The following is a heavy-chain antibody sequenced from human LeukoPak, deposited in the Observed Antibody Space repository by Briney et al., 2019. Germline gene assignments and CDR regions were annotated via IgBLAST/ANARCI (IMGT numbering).Heavy chain of an antibody. CDR3: ARCPSEELGYFDY. CDR2: INHSGST. Sequence: SETLSLTCAVYGGSFSGYYWRWIRQPPGKGLEWIGEINHSGSTNYNPSLKSRVTISVDTSKNQFSLKLSSVTAADTAVYYCARCPSEELGYFDYWGQGTLVTVSS. V-gene: IGHV4-34*01. J-gene: IGHJ4*02. D-gene: IGHD1-7*01. CDR1: GGSFSGYY.